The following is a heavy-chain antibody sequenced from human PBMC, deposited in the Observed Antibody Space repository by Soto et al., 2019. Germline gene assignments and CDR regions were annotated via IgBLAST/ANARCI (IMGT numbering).Heavy chain of an antibody. CDR1: GGSISSSSYY. V-gene: IGHV4-39*01. Sequence: QLQLQESGPGLVKPSETLSLTCTVSGGSISSSSYYWGWIRQPPGKGLEWIGSIYYSGSTYYNPSLKSRVTMSVDTAKNQFALKLSSVTAADTAVYYGARHVAGDSSGLDYWGQGTLVTVSS. CDR2: IYYSGST. CDR3: ARHVAGDSSGLDY. J-gene: IGHJ4*02. D-gene: IGHD6-19*01.